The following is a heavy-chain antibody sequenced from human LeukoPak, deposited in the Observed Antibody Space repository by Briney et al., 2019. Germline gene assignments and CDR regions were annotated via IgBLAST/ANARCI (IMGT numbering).Heavy chain of an antibody. J-gene: IGHJ4*02. CDR2: IFPGDSDT. D-gene: IGHD6-19*01. Sequence: GESLQISCKGSGYSFTTYWIGWVRQMPGKGLEWMGIIFPGDSDTRYSPSFQGQVTISADKSISTAYLQWSSLKASDTAIYYCARSDSSGWYYFDYWGQGTLVTVSS. CDR3: ARSDSSGWYYFDY. CDR1: GYSFTTYW. V-gene: IGHV5-51*01.